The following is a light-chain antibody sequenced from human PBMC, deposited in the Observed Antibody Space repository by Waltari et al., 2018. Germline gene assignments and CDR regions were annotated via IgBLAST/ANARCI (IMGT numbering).Light chain of an antibody. Sequence: DIQMNQSPSSLSAFVGDRVTVTCRASRYINKYLNWYQQKSGKPPKLLIYAASSLQSGVPSRFSGSGSGTEFTLTISGLQDEDSATYYCQQSFGNPPWTFGQGTKVEI. V-gene: IGKV1-39*01. CDR2: AAS. J-gene: IGKJ1*01. CDR1: RYINKY. CDR3: QQSFGNPPWT.